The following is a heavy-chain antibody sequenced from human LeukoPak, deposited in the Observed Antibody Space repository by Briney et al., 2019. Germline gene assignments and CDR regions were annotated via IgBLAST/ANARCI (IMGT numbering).Heavy chain of an antibody. CDR3: ARREQQLPFDY. CDR1: GGSFSGYY. J-gene: IGHJ4*02. Sequence: SETLSLTCAVYGGSFSGYYWSWIRQPPGKGLEWIGEINHSGSTNYNPSLKSRVTISVDTSKNQFSLKLSSVTAADTAVYYCARREQQLPFDYWGQGTLVTVSS. V-gene: IGHV4-34*01. D-gene: IGHD6-13*01. CDR2: INHSGST.